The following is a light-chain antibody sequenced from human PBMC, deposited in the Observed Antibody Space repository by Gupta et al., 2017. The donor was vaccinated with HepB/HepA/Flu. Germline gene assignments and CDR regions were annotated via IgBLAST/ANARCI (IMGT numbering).Light chain of an antibody. Sequence: QSALTQPRSVSGSPGQSVTISCTGTSSDVGGYNYVSWYQQHPGKAPKLMIYDVSKRPSGVPDRFSGSKSGNIASLTISGLQAEDEPHYYCCSYAGSFTFAVFGG. V-gene: IGLV2-11*01. CDR2: DVS. J-gene: IGLJ2*01. CDR3: CSYAGSFTFAV. CDR1: SSDVGGYNY.